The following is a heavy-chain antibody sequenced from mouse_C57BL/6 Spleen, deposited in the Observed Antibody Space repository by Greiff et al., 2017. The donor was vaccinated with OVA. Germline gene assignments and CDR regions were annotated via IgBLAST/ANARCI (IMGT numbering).Heavy chain of an antibody. Sequence: QVQLQQSGPELVKPGASVKISCKASGYAFSSSWMNWVKQRPGKGLEWIGRIYPGDGDTNYNGKFKGKATLTADKSSSTAYMQLSSLTSEDSAVYFCARSGVHYYGSSYDYYAMDYWGQGTSVTVSS. J-gene: IGHJ4*01. CDR1: GYAFSSSW. CDR2: IYPGDGDT. D-gene: IGHD1-1*01. V-gene: IGHV1-82*01. CDR3: ARSGVHYYGSSYDYYAMDY.